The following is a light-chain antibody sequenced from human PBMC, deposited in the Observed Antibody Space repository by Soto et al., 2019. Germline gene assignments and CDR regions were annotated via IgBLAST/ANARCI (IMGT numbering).Light chain of an antibody. CDR1: QSVSDN. V-gene: IGKV3-15*01. J-gene: IGKJ1*01. Sequence: IGMTHSPSTLSVSPGERATLSCRASQSVSDNLAWYQQKPGQAPRLLIYGASTRATGIPARFSGSGSGTEFTLTISSLQSEDSATYYCQQYNTSWTFGQGTKVAIK. CDR3: QQYNTSWT. CDR2: GAS.